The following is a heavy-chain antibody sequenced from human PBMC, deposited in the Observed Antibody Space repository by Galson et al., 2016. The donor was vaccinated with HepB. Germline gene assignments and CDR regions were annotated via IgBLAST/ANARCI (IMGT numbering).Heavy chain of an antibody. CDR1: GFTLSNYW. Sequence: SLRLSCAASGFTLSNYWMHWVRQAPGKGLVWVSRITSDGSSTTYAEFVGGRFTISRDNAKNTLYLQMNRLRAEDTAVYYCARDRGASTPLDPWGQGTLVTVSS. J-gene: IGHJ5*02. CDR3: ARDRGASTPLDP. D-gene: IGHD2-2*01. V-gene: IGHV3-74*01. CDR2: ITSDGSST.